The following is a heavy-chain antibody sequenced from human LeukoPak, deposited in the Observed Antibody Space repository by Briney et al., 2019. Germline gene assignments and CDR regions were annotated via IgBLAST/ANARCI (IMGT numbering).Heavy chain of an antibody. D-gene: IGHD3-10*01. CDR1: GFTVSSYY. J-gene: IGHJ4*02. Sequence: GGSLRLSCAASGFTVSSYYMSWDRQAPGKGLEWVSVIYSGGSTYYADSVKGRFTISRDNSKNTLYLQMISLRAEDTAVYYCARDSSGYYFDYWGQGTLVTVSS. V-gene: IGHV3-53*01. CDR3: ARDSSGYYFDY. CDR2: IYSGGST.